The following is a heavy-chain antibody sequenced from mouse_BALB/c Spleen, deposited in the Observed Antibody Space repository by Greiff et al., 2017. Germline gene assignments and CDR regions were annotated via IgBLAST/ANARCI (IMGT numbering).Heavy chain of an antibody. V-gene: IGHV3-6*02. CDR2: ISYDGSN. J-gene: IGHJ3*01. D-gene: IGHD2-4*01. Sequence: VQLKESGPGLVKPSQSLSLTCSLTGYSITSGYYWNWIRQFPGNKLEWMGYISYDGSNNYNPSLKNRISITRDTSKNQFFLKLNSVTTEDTATYYCAREDYAFAYWGQGTLVTVSA. CDR1: GYSITSGYY. CDR3: AREDYAFAY.